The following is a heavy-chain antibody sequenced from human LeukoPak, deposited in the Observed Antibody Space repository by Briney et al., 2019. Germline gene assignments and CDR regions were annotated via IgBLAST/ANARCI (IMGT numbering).Heavy chain of an antibody. CDR2: IRSKANSYAT. J-gene: IGHJ4*02. V-gene: IGHV3-73*01. D-gene: IGHD5-24*01. CDR1: GFTFSGSA. Sequence: GWSLRLSCAASGFTFSGSAMHWVRQASGKGLEGVGRIRSKANSYATAYAASVKGRFTISRDDSKNTAYLQMNSLKTEDTAVYYCTRLGGDGYNSGYFDYWGQGTLVTVSS. CDR3: TRLGGDGYNSGYFDY.